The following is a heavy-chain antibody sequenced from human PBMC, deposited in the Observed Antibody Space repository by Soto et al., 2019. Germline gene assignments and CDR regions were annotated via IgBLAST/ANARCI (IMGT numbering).Heavy chain of an antibody. D-gene: IGHD2-2*01. Sequence: QVQLVQSGAEVKKPGSSVKVSCKASGGTFSSYAISWVRQAPGQGLEWMGGIIPIFGTANYAQKFQGRVTITADESTSTAYIELSSLRSEDTAVYYCARGVGDIVVVPAAIWFDPWGQGTLVTVSS. CDR2: IIPIFGTA. CDR3: ARGVGDIVVVPAAIWFDP. V-gene: IGHV1-69*01. CDR1: GGTFSSYA. J-gene: IGHJ5*02.